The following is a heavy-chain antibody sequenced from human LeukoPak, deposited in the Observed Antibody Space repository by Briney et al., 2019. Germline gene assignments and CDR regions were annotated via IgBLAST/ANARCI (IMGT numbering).Heavy chain of an antibody. CDR3: ARDDYGDYGGGY. CDR2: INSDGTYT. D-gene: IGHD4-17*01. J-gene: IGHJ4*02. Sequence: GGSLRLSCAASGFAFSSSWMLWVRQAPGKGLVWVSRINSDGTYTNYADSVKGRFTISRDNAKNTLYLQMNSLRAEDTAVYYCARDDYGDYGGGYWGQGTLVTVSS. V-gene: IGHV3-74*01. CDR1: GFAFSSSW.